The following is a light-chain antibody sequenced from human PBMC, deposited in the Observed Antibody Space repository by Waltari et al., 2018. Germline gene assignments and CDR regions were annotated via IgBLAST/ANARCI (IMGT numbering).Light chain of an antibody. Sequence: SALTQPLSVTGSPGTSITPPCTGPTNDLGSSNYVSWYQQPPGKAPKLIIFDVTKRPSVVPDRLSGSKSGNTASLTISGLRAEDEAEYYCCSYAGSYTWVFGGGTKLTVV. CDR1: TNDLGSSNY. J-gene: IGLJ3*02. V-gene: IGLV2-11*01. CDR3: CSYAGSYTWV. CDR2: DVT.